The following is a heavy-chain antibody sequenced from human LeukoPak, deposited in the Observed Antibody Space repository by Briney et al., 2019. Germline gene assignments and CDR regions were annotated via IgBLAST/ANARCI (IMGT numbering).Heavy chain of an antibody. CDR1: GGSISSSSYY. V-gene: IGHV4-39*01. CDR3: ARPAVVTDAFDI. D-gene: IGHD4-23*01. Sequence: SETLSLTCTVSGGSISSSSYYWGWIRQPPGNGLEWIGSIYYSGSTYYNPSLKSRVTISVDTSKNQFSLKLSSVTAADTAVYYCARPAVVTDAFDIWGQGTMVTVSS. J-gene: IGHJ3*02. CDR2: IYYSGST.